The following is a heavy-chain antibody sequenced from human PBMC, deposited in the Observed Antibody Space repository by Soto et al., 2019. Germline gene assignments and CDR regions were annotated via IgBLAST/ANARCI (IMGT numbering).Heavy chain of an antibody. J-gene: IGHJ6*02. Sequence: PGESLRLSCAASGFMISDHPIDWVRQAPGKGLEWVGRTRDKANSYTTEYAASVRGRFTISRDDSKSSLYLQMNSLKIEDTAVYFCARTPQGDYDFHVWGQGTTVTVSS. CDR1: GFMISDHP. D-gene: IGHD3-3*01. V-gene: IGHV3-72*01. CDR3: ARTPQGDYDFHV. CDR2: TRDKANSYTT.